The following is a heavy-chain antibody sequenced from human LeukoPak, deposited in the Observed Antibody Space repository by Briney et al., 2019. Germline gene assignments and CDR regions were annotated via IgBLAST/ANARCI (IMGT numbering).Heavy chain of an antibody. CDR1: GFTFSTYG. CDR2: IWYDGSNQ. J-gene: IGHJ4*02. CDR3: ARDAGSSPFDY. Sequence: GGSLRLSCAASGFTFSTYGMHWVRQAPGKGLEWMAVIWYDGSNQYYADSVRGRFTISRDNSKNTLYLELNSLRVEDTAVYYCARDAGSSPFDYWGQGTLVTVSS. D-gene: IGHD1-26*01. V-gene: IGHV3-33*08.